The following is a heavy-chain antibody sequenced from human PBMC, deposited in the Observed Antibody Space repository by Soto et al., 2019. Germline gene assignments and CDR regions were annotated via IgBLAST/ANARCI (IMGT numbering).Heavy chain of an antibody. CDR3: AKGRGSGWYTYDY. D-gene: IGHD6-19*01. CDR1: GFTFSSYA. CDR2: ISGSGGST. V-gene: IGHV3-23*01. Sequence: GGSLRLSCAASGFTFSSYAMSWVRQAPGKGLEWVSAISGSGGSTYYADSVRGRFTISRDNSKNTLYLQMNSLRAEDTAVYYCAKGRGSGWYTYDYWGQGTLVTVSS. J-gene: IGHJ4*02.